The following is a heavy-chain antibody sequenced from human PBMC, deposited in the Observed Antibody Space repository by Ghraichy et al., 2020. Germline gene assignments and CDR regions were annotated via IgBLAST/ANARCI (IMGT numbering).Heavy chain of an antibody. CDR1: GFTFNTYW. CDR2: ISSDGSTT. CDR3: VSAMALPGY. J-gene: IGHJ4*02. Sequence: GGSLRLSCAASGFTFNTYWMHWVRQAPGKGLVWVSLISSDGSTTRYGDSVKGRFTISRDNAKSTLNLQMNSLRAEDTAVYYCVSAMALPGYWGQGTLVTVSS. V-gene: IGHV3-74*01. D-gene: IGHD5-18*01.